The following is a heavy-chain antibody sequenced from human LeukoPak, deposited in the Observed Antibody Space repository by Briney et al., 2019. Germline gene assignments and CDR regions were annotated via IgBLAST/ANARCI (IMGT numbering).Heavy chain of an antibody. D-gene: IGHD5/OR15-5a*01. CDR1: GFMFSTYG. Sequence: GRSLRLSCTVSGFMFSTYGMHWVRQAPGKGLEWVAVIWYDGSNKYHADSVKGRFIISRDNSKNILYLQMNSLRVEDTALYYCARDLYDGVAHDWGQGTLVTVSS. J-gene: IGHJ4*02. CDR2: IWYDGSNK. CDR3: ARDLYDGVAHD. V-gene: IGHV3-33*01.